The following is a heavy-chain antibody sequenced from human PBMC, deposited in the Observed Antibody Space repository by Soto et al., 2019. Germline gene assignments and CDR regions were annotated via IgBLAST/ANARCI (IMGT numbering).Heavy chain of an antibody. D-gene: IGHD1-26*01. CDR1: GGTFSRYA. Sequence: QVQLVQSGAEVKKPGSSVKVSCKASGGTFSRYAISWVRQAPGQGLEWMGGSIPIFGTANYAQKFQGRVTITADESTSTADMELSSLRFEETAVYSCARAIVGPTTTGWLDPWGQGTLVTVSS. CDR2: SIPIFGTA. J-gene: IGHJ5*02. CDR3: ARAIVGPTTTGWLDP. V-gene: IGHV1-69*01.